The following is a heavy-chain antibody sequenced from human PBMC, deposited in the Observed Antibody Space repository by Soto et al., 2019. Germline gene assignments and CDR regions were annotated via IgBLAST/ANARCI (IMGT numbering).Heavy chain of an antibody. CDR1: GFIFSDYA. V-gene: IGHV3-30-3*01. CDR3: ARENSRISPRLFQH. CDR2: ISPAGTNQ. D-gene: IGHD6-6*01. J-gene: IGHJ1*01. Sequence: GGSLRLSCVASGFIFSDYAMHWARQAPGKGLEWVALISPAGTNQYYADSAKGRFTISRDNSKNTLYLQMNSLRPEDTGLYYCARENSRISPRLFQHWGHGTLVTVSS.